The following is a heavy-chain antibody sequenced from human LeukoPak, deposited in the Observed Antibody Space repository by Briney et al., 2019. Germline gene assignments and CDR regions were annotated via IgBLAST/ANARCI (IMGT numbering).Heavy chain of an antibody. J-gene: IGHJ3*02. CDR3: ARDPLHWNDGVDDSFDI. Sequence: GGSLRLSCAASGFTFSSYSMNWVRQAPGKGLEWVSPISSSSSYIYYADSVKGRFTISRDNAKNSLYLQMNSLRVEDTAVYYCARDPLHWNDGVDDSFDIWGQGTMVTVSS. CDR1: GFTFSSYS. D-gene: IGHD1-1*01. CDR2: ISSSSSYI. V-gene: IGHV3-21*01.